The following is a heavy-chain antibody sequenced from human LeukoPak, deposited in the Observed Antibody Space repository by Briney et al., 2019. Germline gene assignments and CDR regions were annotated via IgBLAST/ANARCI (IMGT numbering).Heavy chain of an antibody. J-gene: IGHJ4*02. Sequence: GGSLRLSCAASGFTFSSYSMNWVRQAPGKGLEWVSSISSSSSYIYYADSVKGRFTISRDNAKNSLYLQMNSLRAEDTAVYYCARQEGGAVADPFDYWGQGTLVTVSS. CDR3: ARQEGGAVADPFDY. CDR2: ISSSSSYI. CDR1: GFTFSSYS. V-gene: IGHV3-21*01. D-gene: IGHD6-19*01.